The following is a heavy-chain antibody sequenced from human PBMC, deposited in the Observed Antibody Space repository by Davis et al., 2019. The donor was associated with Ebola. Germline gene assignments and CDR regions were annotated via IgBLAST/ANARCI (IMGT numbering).Heavy chain of an antibody. CDR1: GFTFSDYW. CDR3: AREIANGHHGMDV. Sequence: GESLKISCEASGFTFSDYWMTWVRQAPGKGLEWVANINQYGGEEYYVDSVKGRFTIFRDNAKNSLYLHLHSVRAEDTAIYYCAREIANGHHGMDVWGQGTTITVSS. V-gene: IGHV3-7*01. D-gene: IGHD2-8*01. CDR2: INQYGGEE. J-gene: IGHJ6*02.